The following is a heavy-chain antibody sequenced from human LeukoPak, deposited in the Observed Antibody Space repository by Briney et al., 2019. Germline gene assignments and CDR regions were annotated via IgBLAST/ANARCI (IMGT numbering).Heavy chain of an antibody. CDR1: GGSISSYY. V-gene: IGHV4-59*01. D-gene: IGHD6-6*01. Sequence: SETLSLTCTVSGGSISSYYWSWIRQPPGKGLEWIGYFYYSGSTNYNPSLKSRVTISVDTSKNQFSLKLSSVTAADTAVYYCARGGIAARQDDWFDPWGQGTLVTVSS. J-gene: IGHJ5*02. CDR2: FYYSGST. CDR3: ARGGIAARQDDWFDP.